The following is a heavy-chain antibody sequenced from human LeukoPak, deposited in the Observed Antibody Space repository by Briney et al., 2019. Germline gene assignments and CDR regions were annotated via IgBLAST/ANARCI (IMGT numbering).Heavy chain of an antibody. CDR2: ISGSGGST. CDR1: GFTFSSYA. CDR3: AKDRNDCGGDCYPYYFDY. J-gene: IGHJ4*02. V-gene: IGHV3-23*01. Sequence: GGSLRLSCAASGFTFSSYAMHWVRQAPGKGLEWVSAISGSGGSTYYADSVKGRFTISRDNSKNTLYLQMNSLRAEDTAVYYCAKDRNDCGGDCYPYYFDYWAREPWSPSPQ. D-gene: IGHD2-21*02.